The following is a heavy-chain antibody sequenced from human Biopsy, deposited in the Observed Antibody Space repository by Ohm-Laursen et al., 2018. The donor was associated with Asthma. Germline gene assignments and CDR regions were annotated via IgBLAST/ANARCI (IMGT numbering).Heavy chain of an antibody. CDR1: GFTFSSYA. J-gene: IGHJ4*02. CDR2: ISGSGGST. Sequence: GSLRLSCTASGFTFSSYAMSWVRQAPGKGLEWVSAISGSGGSTYYADSVKGRFTISRDNTKNTLYLQMNSLRAEDTAVYYCATFPYGDYLPLDYWGQGTPVTVSS. D-gene: IGHD4-17*01. V-gene: IGHV3-23*01. CDR3: ATFPYGDYLPLDY.